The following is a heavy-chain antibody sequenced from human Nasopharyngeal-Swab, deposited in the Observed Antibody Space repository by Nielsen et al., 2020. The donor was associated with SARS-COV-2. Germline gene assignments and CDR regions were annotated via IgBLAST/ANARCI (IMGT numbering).Heavy chain of an antibody. V-gene: IGHV6-1*01. D-gene: IGHD4-17*01. CDR3: ARARGAYGDYYYYYYTDV. Sequence: WIRQSPSRGLEWLGRTYYRSKWYNDYAVSVKSPITINPDTSKNPFSLHLNSVTPEDTAVYYCARARGAYGDYYYYYYTDVWGKGTTVTVSS. J-gene: IGHJ6*03. CDR2: TYYRSKWYN.